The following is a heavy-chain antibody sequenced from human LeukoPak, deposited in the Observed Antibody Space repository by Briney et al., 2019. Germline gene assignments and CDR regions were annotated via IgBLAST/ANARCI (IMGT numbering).Heavy chain of an antibody. D-gene: IGHD5-18*01. CDR2: INPNSGGT. V-gene: IGHV1-2*02. CDR3: ARDLDTAMVFDY. Sequence: ASVKVSCKASGYTFTGYYMHWVRQAPGQGLEWMGWINPNSGGTNYAQKFQGRVTMTRDTSIGTAYMELSRLRSDDTAVYYCARDLDTAMVFDYWGQGTLVTVSS. J-gene: IGHJ4*02. CDR1: GYTFTGYY.